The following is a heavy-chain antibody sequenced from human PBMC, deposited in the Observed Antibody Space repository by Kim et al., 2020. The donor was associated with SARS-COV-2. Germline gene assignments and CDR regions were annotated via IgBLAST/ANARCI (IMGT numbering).Heavy chain of an antibody. D-gene: IGHD2-15*01. Sequence: GGSLRLSCAASGFTFDDYAMHWVRQAPGKGLEWVSGISWNSGSIGYADSVKGRFTISRDNAKNSLYLQMNSLRAEDTALYYCAKDIGGGSMSFYGMDVWGQGTTVTVSS. CDR2: ISWNSGSI. CDR1: GFTFDDYA. J-gene: IGHJ6*02. V-gene: IGHV3-9*01. CDR3: AKDIGGGSMSFYGMDV.